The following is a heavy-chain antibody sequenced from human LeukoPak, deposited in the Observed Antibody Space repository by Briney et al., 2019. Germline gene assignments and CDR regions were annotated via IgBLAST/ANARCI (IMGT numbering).Heavy chain of an antibody. CDR1: GFTFSSYS. D-gene: IGHD3-10*01. Sequence: GGPLRLSCAASGFTFSSYSMNWVRQAPGKGVEWGSSISSSSSYIYYADSVKGRFTISRDNAKNSLYLQMNSLSAEDTAVYYCARGGGSGSYQDYWGQGTLFTVSS. CDR3: ARGGGSGSYQDY. V-gene: IGHV3-21*01. CDR2: ISSSSSYI. J-gene: IGHJ4*02.